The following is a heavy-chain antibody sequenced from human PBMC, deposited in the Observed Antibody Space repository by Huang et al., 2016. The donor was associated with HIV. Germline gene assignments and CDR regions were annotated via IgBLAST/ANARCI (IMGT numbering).Heavy chain of an antibody. D-gene: IGHD6-19*01. J-gene: IGHJ4*02. V-gene: IGHV4-39*01. CDR1: GGSISSSSYY. Sequence: QLQLQESGPGLLKPSETLSLTCTVSGGSISSSSYYWGWIRQPPGKGLEWIANIDYSGSAYYNPSLNSRVTIFVDTSKNQFSLKLDSVAATDTAVYYCARSSSWSFDHWGQGMLVTVSS. CDR3: ARSSSWSFDH. CDR2: IDYSGSA.